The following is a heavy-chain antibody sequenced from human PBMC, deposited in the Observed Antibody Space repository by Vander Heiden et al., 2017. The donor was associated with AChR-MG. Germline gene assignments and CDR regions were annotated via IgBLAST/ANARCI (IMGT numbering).Heavy chain of an antibody. J-gene: IGHJ4*02. V-gene: IGHV3-30*18. D-gene: IGHD4-17*01. CDR1: GFTFSSYG. CDR2: ISYDGSNK. Sequence: QVQLVESGGGVVQPGRSLRLSCAASGFTFSSYGMHWVRQAPGKGLEWVAVISYDGSNKYYADSVKGRFTISRDNSKNTLYLQMNSLRAEDTAVYYCAKPFYGDYGWLFGYWGQGTLVTVSS. CDR3: AKPFYGDYGWLFGY.